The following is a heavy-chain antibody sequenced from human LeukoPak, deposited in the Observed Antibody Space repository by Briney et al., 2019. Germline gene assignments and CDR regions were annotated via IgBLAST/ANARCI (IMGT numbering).Heavy chain of an antibody. CDR2: IYYSGST. D-gene: IGHD4/OR15-4a*01. J-gene: IGHJ4*02. CDR1: GGSISSSSYY. CDR3: ARDAGAGHYFDY. V-gene: IGHV4-39*07. Sequence: SETLSLTCTVSGGSISSSSYYWGWIRQPPGKGLEWIGSIYYSGSTYYNPSLKSRVTISVDTSKNQFSLKLSSVTAADTAVYYCARDAGAGHYFDYWGQGTLVTVSS.